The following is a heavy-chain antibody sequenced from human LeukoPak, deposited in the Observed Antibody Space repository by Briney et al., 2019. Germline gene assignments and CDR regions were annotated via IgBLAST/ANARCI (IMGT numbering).Heavy chain of an antibody. V-gene: IGHV3-33*01. Sequence: GRSLRLSCAASGFTFSSYGMHWVRQAPGKGVEWVAVIWYDGSNKYYADSVKGRFTISRDNSKNTLYLQMNSLRAEDTAVYYCARDMGYCSSTSCYTPSFGFDYWGQGTLVTVSS. D-gene: IGHD2-2*02. J-gene: IGHJ4*02. CDR1: GFTFSSYG. CDR3: ARDMGYCSSTSCYTPSFGFDY. CDR2: IWYDGSNK.